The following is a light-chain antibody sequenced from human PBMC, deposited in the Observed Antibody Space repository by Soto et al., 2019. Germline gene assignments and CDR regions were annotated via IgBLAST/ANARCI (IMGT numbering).Light chain of an antibody. V-gene: IGKV3-15*01. J-gene: IGKJ3*01. Sequence: EMVMTQSPATLSVSPGDRVTLSCRASQSVSSNLAWYQQKPGQPPRLFIYGATSRATGVPARFSGSRSGTEFTLTISSLQSEDVAIYYCQQSYSTPFTFGPGTKVDI. CDR2: GAT. CDR3: QQSYSTPFT. CDR1: QSVSSN.